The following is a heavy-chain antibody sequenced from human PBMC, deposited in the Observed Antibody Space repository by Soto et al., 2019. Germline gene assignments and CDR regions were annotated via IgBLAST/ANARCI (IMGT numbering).Heavy chain of an antibody. J-gene: IGHJ5*02. V-gene: IGHV3-23*01. D-gene: IGHD1-26*01. CDR2: IRGSGAES. CDR3: ARSEGADGVVWFDT. Sequence: EVKLLQSGGDLVQPGGSLRVSCVASGLSFSNFAMSWVRQAPGKGLEWVSGIRGSGAESHYADSVRGRFTISRDNSKNTVYLEMHSLNVGDTAVYYCARSEGADGVVWFDTWGQGTLVTVSS. CDR1: GLSFSNFA.